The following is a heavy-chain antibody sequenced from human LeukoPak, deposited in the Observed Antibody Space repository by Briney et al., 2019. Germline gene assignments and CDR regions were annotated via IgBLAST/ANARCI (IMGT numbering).Heavy chain of an antibody. V-gene: IGHV1-18*01. CDR1: GYTVTSYG. J-gene: IGHJ5*02. CDR2: ISAYNGNT. Sequence: ASVKVSCKASGYTVTSYGISWVRQAPGQGLEWMGCISAYNGNTNYAQKLQGRDTITTDPYTSTAYMEPRSLRSDATAVYYCARDGQILEWLESRFDPWGQGTLVTVSS. CDR3: ARDGQILEWLESRFDP. D-gene: IGHD3-3*01.